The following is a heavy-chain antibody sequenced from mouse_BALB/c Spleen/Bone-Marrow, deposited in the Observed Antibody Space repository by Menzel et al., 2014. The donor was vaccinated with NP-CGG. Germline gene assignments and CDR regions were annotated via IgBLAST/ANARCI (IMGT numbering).Heavy chain of an antibody. Sequence: VQLQQSAPELARPGASVKMSCKASGYTFTSFTIQWIKQRPGQGLEWTGYINPTRGYTDYNQKFKDRTTLTADKSSSTTYMQLTSLTSEDSAVYYCAREATYYAYFDYWGQGTALAVSS. J-gene: IGHJ2*01. CDR2: INPTRGYT. CDR1: GYTFTSFT. D-gene: IGHD1-1*01. V-gene: IGHV1-4*02. CDR3: AREATYYAYFDY.